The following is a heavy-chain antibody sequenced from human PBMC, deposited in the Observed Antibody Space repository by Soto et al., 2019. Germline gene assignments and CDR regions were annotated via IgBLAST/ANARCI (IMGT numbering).Heavy chain of an antibody. D-gene: IGHD6-19*01. J-gene: IGHJ4*02. CDR3: ARDRGAVTGQYFDY. CDR2: IISSGTSA. Sequence: QVQLEESGGGLVKPGGSLRLSCAASGFTFSAVYMSWIRQAPNKGLEYISYIISSGTSANYADSVKARFTISRDNAKNSLYLKMNSLRAEDTAVYYCARDRGAVTGQYFDYWGQGALVTVSS. V-gene: IGHV3-11*05. CDR1: GFTFSAVY.